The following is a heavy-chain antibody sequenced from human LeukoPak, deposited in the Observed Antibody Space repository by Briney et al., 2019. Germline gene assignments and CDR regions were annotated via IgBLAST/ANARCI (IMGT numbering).Heavy chain of an antibody. V-gene: IGHV3-48*04. J-gene: IGHJ4*02. CDR3: ARGMSRDGSGSFDY. Sequence: GGSLRLSCAASGFTFSSYSMNWVRQAPGKGLEWVSYISSSSSTIYYADSVKGRFTISRDNAKNSLYLQMNSLRAEDTAVYYCARGMSRDGSGSFDYWGQGTLVTVSS. CDR2: ISSSSSTI. D-gene: IGHD5-24*01. CDR1: GFTFSSYS.